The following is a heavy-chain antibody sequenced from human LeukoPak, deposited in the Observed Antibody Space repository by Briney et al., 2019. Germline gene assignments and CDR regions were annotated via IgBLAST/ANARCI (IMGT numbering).Heavy chain of an antibody. Sequence: PGGSLRLSCAASGFTFTTYWMTWIRQAPGKGLEWVSVMYTLGNTNYADSVRGRFTISRDNSKNTLYLQMNSLRAEDTAVYYCAGYGGSYPYYMDVWGKGTTVTISS. V-gene: IGHV3-66*01. CDR2: MYTLGNT. D-gene: IGHD1-26*01. CDR1: GFTFTTYW. CDR3: AGYGGSYPYYMDV. J-gene: IGHJ6*03.